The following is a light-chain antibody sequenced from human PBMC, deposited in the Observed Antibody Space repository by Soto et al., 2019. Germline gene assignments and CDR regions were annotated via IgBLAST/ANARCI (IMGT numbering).Light chain of an antibody. CDR1: SSNIGTGYD. Sequence: QSVLTQPPSVSGAPGQRVTISCTGSSSNIGTGYDVHWYQQLPGTAPKLLIYGNTNRPSGVPDRVSGSKSGTSASLAITGLQAEDEADYSCQSYDSSLSGYVFGTGTKITVL. CDR2: GNT. J-gene: IGLJ1*01. V-gene: IGLV1-40*01. CDR3: QSYDSSLSGYV.